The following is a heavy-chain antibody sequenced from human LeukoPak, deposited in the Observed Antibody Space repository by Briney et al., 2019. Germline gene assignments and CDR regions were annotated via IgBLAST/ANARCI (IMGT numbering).Heavy chain of an antibody. D-gene: IGHD3-10*01. CDR1: GGPISSSSYY. J-gene: IGHJ4*02. Sequence: SETLSLTCTVSGGPISSSSYYWGWIRQPPGKGLEWIGSIYYSGSTYYNPSLKSRVTISVDTSKNQFSLKLSSVTAADTAVYYCARDGAGVGDYWGQGTLVTVSS. CDR3: ARDGAGVGDY. V-gene: IGHV4-39*07. CDR2: IYYSGST.